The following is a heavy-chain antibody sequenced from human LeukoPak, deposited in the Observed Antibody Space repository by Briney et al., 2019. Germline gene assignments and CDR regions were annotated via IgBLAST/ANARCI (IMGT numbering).Heavy chain of an antibody. D-gene: IGHD3-10*01. J-gene: IGHJ4*02. CDR3: ATGKPSGSYYQTFDY. CDR2: FGPEDGET. CDR1: GYTLTELS. Sequence: ASVKVSCKVSGYTLTELSMHWVRQAPGKGLEWMGGFGPEDGETIYAQKFQGRVTMTEDTSTDTAYMELSSLRSEDTAVYYCATGKPSGSYYQTFDYWGQGTLVTVSS. V-gene: IGHV1-24*01.